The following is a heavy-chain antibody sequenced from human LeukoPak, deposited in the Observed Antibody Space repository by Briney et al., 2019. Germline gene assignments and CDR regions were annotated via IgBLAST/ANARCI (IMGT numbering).Heavy chain of an antibody. CDR1: GFTFSSYA. CDR2: ISGSGGST. CDR3: AHPGEEYSWFRTNYFDY. D-gene: IGHD1/OR15-1a*01. Sequence: GGSLRLSCAASGFTFSSYAMSWVRQAPGKGLEWVSAISGSGGSTYYADSVKGRFTISRDNSKNTLYLQMNSLRAEDTAVYYCAHPGEEYSWFRTNYFDYWGQGTLVTVSS. V-gene: IGHV3-23*01. J-gene: IGHJ4*02.